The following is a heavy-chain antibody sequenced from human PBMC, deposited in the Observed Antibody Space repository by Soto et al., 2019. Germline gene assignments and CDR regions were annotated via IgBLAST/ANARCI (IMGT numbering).Heavy chain of an antibody. V-gene: IGHV1-3*01. J-gene: IGHJ5*02. CDR3: ARGVGIAAAKFDP. D-gene: IGHD6-13*01. Sequence: QVQLVQSGAEVKKPGASVKVSCKASGYTFTSYAMHWVRQAPGQRLEWMGWINAGNGNTKYSQKFQGRVTITRDTSASTADMELSSLRSEDTALYYCARGVGIAAAKFDPWGQGTLVTVSS. CDR1: GYTFTSYA. CDR2: INAGNGNT.